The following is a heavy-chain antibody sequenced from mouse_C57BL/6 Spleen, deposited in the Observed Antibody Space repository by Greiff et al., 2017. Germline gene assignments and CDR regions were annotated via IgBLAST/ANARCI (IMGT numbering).Heavy chain of an antibody. D-gene: IGHD2-1*01. Sequence: VQLQRSGAELVKPGASVKISCKASGYAFSSYWMNWVKQRPGKGLEWIGQIYPGDGDTNYNGKFKGKATLTADKSSSTAYMQLSSLTSEDSAVYFCARRGGNYLYYFDYWGQGTTLTVSS. V-gene: IGHV1-80*01. CDR2: IYPGDGDT. CDR3: ARRGGNYLYYFDY. CDR1: GYAFSSYW. J-gene: IGHJ2*01.